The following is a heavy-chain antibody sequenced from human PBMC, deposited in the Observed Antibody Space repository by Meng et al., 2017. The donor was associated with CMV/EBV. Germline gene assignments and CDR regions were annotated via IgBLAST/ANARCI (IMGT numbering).Heavy chain of an antibody. CDR2: ISSSSSYI. CDR1: GFTFSSYS. Sequence: GGSLRLSCAASGFTFSSYSMNWVRQAPGKGLEWVSSISSSSSYIYYADSVKGRFTISRDNAKNSLSLQMNSLRAEDTAVYYCAREIGVARYDWYGMDVWGQGTTVTVSS. J-gene: IGHJ6*02. CDR3: AREIGVARYDWYGMDV. V-gene: IGHV3-21*01. D-gene: IGHD3-3*01.